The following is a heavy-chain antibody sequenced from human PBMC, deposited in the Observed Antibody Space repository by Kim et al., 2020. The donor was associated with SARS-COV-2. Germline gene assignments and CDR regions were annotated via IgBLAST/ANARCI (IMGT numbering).Heavy chain of an antibody. CDR2: ISSSSSYI. CDR1: GFTFSSYS. J-gene: IGHJ4*02. V-gene: IGHV3-21*01. D-gene: IGHD3-22*01. CDR3: ASNPAYYYDSSGYYFDY. Sequence: GGSLRLSCAASGFTFSSYSMNWVRQAPGKGLEWVSSISSSSSYIYYADSVKGRFTISRDNAKNSLYLQMNSLRAEDTAVYYCASNPAYYYDSSGYYFDYWGQGTLVTVSS.